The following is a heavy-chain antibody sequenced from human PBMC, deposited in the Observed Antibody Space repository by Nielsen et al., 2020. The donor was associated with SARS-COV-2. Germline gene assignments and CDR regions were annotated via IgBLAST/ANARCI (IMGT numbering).Heavy chain of an antibody. D-gene: IGHD3-10*01. CDR1: GFTFSDYY. CDR3: ARDGMVRGAPRYGMDV. J-gene: IGHJ6*02. V-gene: IGHV3-11*05. CDR2: ISSSSSYT. Sequence: GESLKISCAASGFTFSDYYMSWIRQAPGKGLEWVSYISSSSSYTNYADSVKGRFTISRDNAKNSLYLQMNSLRAEDTAVYYCARDGMVRGAPRYGMDVWGQGTTVTVSS.